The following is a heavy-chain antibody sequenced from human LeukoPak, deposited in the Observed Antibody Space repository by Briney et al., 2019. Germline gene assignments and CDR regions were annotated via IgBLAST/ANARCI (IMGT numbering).Heavy chain of an antibody. CDR1: GGSISSYY. D-gene: IGHD4-17*01. V-gene: IGHV3-21*01. CDR3: ARAMTTEAPYYMDV. Sequence: ETLSLTCTVSGGSISSYYWSWIRQPPGKGLEWVSSISSSTAYIYYADSMKGRLTVSRDNAKNSLYLQMNSLRAEDTAVYYCARAMTTEAPYYMDVWGKGTTVTVSS. J-gene: IGHJ6*03. CDR2: ISSSTAYI.